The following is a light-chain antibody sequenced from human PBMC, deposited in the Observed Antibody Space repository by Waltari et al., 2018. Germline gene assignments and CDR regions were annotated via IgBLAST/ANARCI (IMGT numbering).Light chain of an antibody. CDR3: CSYAGSYNLV. J-gene: IGLJ2*01. CDR1: SSDVGGYHY. V-gene: IGLV2-11*01. Sequence: QSALTQPRSVSGSPGQSVTISCTGTSSDVGGYHYVPWYQQHPGKAPKFVVYDGSERPSGVPDRFSASKSGNTASLTISGLQAEDEADYYCCSYAGSYNLVFGGGTKLTVL. CDR2: DGS.